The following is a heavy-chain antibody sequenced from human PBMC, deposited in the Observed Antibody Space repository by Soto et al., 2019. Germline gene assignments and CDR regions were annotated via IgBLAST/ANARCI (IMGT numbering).Heavy chain of an antibody. V-gene: IGHV3-30-3*01. CDR2: ISYDGSNK. D-gene: IGHD3-10*01. CDR3: ARDGPDYYGSGSYRGWFDP. CDR1: GFTFSSYA. Sequence: QVQLVESGGGVVQPGRSLRLSCAASGFTFSSYAMHWVRQAPGKGLEWVAVISYDGSNKYYADSVKGRFTISRDNSKNTLYLQMNSLGAEDTAVYYCARDGPDYYGSGSYRGWFDPWGQGTLVTVSS. J-gene: IGHJ5*02.